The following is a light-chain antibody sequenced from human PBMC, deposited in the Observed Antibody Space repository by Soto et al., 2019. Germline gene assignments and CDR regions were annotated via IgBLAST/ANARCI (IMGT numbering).Light chain of an antibody. CDR3: QQYNTYPWT. CDR2: MTS. Sequence: GDRVTITCRASQSISSWLAWYQQKPGKAPKVLIYMTSNLESGVPSRFSGSGSGTEFTLSISGLQPDDFATYYCQQYNTYPWTFGQGTKVDIK. V-gene: IGKV1-5*03. CDR1: QSISSW. J-gene: IGKJ1*01.